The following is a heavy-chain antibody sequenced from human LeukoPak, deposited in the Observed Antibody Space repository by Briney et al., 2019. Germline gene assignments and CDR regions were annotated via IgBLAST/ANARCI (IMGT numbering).Heavy chain of an antibody. CDR3: ASIFYSIDYIFDY. Sequence: PGGSLRLSCAASGFTFSSYWMSWVRQAPGKGLEWVANIKQVGSEKYYVDSVKGRFTISRDNAKNSLYLQMNSLRAEDTAVYYCASIFYSIDYIFDYWGQGTLVTVSS. V-gene: IGHV3-7*01. CDR1: GFTFSSYW. J-gene: IGHJ4*02. D-gene: IGHD3-22*01. CDR2: IKQVGSEK.